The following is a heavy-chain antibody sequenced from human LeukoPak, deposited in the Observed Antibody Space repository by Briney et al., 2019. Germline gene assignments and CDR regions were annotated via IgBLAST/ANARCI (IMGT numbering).Heavy chain of an antibody. J-gene: IGHJ4*02. Sequence: GALLRLSSTPSVATFSTYGISWVRQSRGHGLECMGRIIPFLDIATYAQKFRGRVTITADRSTSTAYMELSSLRSEDTAVYYCARGVLTGYRSGLMDDGEQYDYWGQGTLVTVSS. V-gene: IGHV1-69*04. CDR2: IIPFLDIA. CDR1: VATFSTYG. D-gene: IGHD3-9*01. CDR3: ARGVLTGYRSGLMDDGEQYDY.